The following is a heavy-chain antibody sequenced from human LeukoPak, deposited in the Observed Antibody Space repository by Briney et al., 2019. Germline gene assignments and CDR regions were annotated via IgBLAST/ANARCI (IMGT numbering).Heavy chain of an antibody. D-gene: IGHD3-22*01. CDR1: GFTFSSYW. J-gene: IGHJ4*02. Sequence: PGGSLRLSCAASGFTFSSYWMSWVRQAPGKGLEWVANIKQDGSEKYYVDSVKGRFTISRDNDKNSLYLQMNSLRAEDTAVYYCAREAYDGYFDYWGQGTLVTVSS. CDR3: AREAYDGYFDY. V-gene: IGHV3-7*01. CDR2: IKQDGSEK.